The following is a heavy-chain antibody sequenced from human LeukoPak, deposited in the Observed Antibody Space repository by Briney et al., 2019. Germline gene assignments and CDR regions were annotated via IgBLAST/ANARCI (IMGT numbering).Heavy chain of an antibody. Sequence: GGSLRLSCAASKFTFSSYWMSWVRQAPGKGPEWVANIKQDGSVQFYMDSLKGRFSVSRDNAKNSLYLQMNGLRVEDTAVYYCTRLQIAVAGPNWFDPWGQGTLVTVSS. CDR1: KFTFSSYW. D-gene: IGHD6-19*01. V-gene: IGHV3-7*01. J-gene: IGHJ5*02. CDR2: IKQDGSVQ. CDR3: TRLQIAVAGPNWFDP.